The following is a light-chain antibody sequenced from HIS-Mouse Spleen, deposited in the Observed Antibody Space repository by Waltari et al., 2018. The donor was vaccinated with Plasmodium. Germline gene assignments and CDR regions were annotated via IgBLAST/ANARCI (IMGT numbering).Light chain of an antibody. J-gene: IGKJ4*01. V-gene: IGKV1-39*01. Sequence: DIQMTQSPSSLSASVGDRVTVTFRSSQSISSYLNWYQQKPGTAPKLMIYAASRVTSGGPTMCRGSGAETAFTLTISSLQPEDYATYYCQQRYSTPVNFGAGTTVK. CDR1: QSISSY. CDR2: AAS. CDR3: QQRYSTPVN.